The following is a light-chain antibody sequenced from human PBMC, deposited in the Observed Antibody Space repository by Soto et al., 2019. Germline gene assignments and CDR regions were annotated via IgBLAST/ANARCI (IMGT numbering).Light chain of an antibody. CDR2: EVS. J-gene: IGLJ2*01. CDR1: TSDVGGFNY. V-gene: IGLV2-14*01. CDR3: SSYTNYNHVV. Sequence: QSALTQPASVSGSPGQSITISCTGTTSDVGGFNYVSWYQLNPGKAPKLMVYEVSNRPSGVSNRFSGSKSGNTASLTISGLQAEDEADYYCSSYTNYNHVVFGGGTKLTVL.